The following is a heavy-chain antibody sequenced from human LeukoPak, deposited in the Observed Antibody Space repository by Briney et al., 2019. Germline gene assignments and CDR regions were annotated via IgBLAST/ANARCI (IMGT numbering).Heavy chain of an antibody. V-gene: IGHV3-74*01. CDR2: INTDGTVT. D-gene: IGHD6-19*01. CDR3: ATKQWLAPPPDS. CDR1: GFTFSKYW. J-gene: IGHJ4*02. Sequence: GGSLRLSCAASGFTFSKYWMLWFRQAPGEGLESVSRINTDGTVTTYADSVKGRSTVSRDNADNTMFLQMNSVRDEDTAVYYCATKQWLAPPPDSWGQGTPVTVPS.